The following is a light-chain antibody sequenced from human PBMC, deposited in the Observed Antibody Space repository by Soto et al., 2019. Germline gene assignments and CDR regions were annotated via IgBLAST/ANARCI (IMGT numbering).Light chain of an antibody. Sequence: EIVMTQSPATLSVSPGERATLSCRASQSVSGNLAWYQQKPGQAPRLLFYGASTRATGIPARFSGTGSGTEFTLTISSLQSEDFAVYYCQQSNKWPYTFGQGTKVEIK. CDR3: QQSNKWPYT. CDR2: GAS. CDR1: QSVSGN. J-gene: IGKJ2*01. V-gene: IGKV3-15*01.